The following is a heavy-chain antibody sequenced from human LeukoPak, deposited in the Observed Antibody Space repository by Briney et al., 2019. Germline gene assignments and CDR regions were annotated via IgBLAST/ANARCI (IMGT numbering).Heavy chain of an antibody. J-gene: IGHJ4*02. V-gene: IGHV3-64D*06. CDR1: GFTFSRYA. Sequence: PGGSLRLSCSASGFTFSRYAMHWVRRAPGKGLEYVSAISSNGGSTYYADSVKGRFTISRDNSKNTLYLQMSSLRAEDTAVYYCVKDGGYSGYETFGYWGQGTLVTVSS. CDR2: ISSNGGST. CDR3: VKDGGYSGYETFGY. D-gene: IGHD5-12*01.